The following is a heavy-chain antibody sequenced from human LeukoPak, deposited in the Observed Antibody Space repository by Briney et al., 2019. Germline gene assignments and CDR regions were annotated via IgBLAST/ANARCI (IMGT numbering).Heavy chain of an antibody. CDR2: ISGSGGST. J-gene: IGHJ4*02. D-gene: IGHD1-26*01. CDR3: AKDPSSGSYFDS. CDR1: GFTFSSFA. V-gene: IGHV3-23*01. Sequence: PGGSLRLSCAASGFTFSSFAMSWVRQAPGKGLEWVSGISGSGGSTFYADSVKGRFTISRDNSKNTLYLQMDSLRAEDTAVYYCAKDPSSGSYFDSWGQGTLVTVSS.